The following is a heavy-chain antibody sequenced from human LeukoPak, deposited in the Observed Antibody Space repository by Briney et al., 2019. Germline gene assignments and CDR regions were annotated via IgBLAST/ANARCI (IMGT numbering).Heavy chain of an antibody. V-gene: IGHV3-66*01. CDR3: SRDRMGTKSFDY. CDR1: GFTVRSRY. J-gene: IGHJ4*02. Sequence: HPGESLRLSCAASGFTVRSRYMSWVRQAPGKGLEWVSVIYSGGSTYCADSVKGRFTISRDSSKNTLYLQKKSLRAEDTALYYCSRDRMGTKSFDYWGQGTLVTVSS. D-gene: IGHD5-24*01. CDR2: IYSGGST.